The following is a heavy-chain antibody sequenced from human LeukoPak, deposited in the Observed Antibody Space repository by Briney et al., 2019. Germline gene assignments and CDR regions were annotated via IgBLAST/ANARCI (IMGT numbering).Heavy chain of an antibody. D-gene: IGHD3-22*01. J-gene: IGHJ5*02. CDR1: GFTFSSYG. CDR3: AGQDDSSGGGGFDP. CDR2: IWYDGSNK. V-gene: IGHV3-33*01. Sequence: GGSLRLSCAASGFTFSSYGMHWVRQAPGKGLEWVAVIWYDGSNKYYADSAKGRFTISRDNSKNTLYLQMNSLRAEDTAVYYCAGQDDSSGGGGFDPWGQGTLVTVSS.